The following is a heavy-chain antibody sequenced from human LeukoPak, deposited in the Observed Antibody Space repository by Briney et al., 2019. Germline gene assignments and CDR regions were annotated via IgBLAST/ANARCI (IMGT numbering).Heavy chain of an antibody. CDR2: MYPKSGGT. D-gene: IGHD2-2*01. CDR3: ARLPAGHDY. CDR1: GYTFSGYY. J-gene: IGHJ4*02. V-gene: IGHV1-2*02. Sequence: ASVKFSCKASGYTFSGYYMHWVRQAPGQGLEWMGWMYPKSGGTKYAEKFQGRVTMTADTSMSTAFMELSGLTSDDTAVYYCARLPAGHDYWGQGTLVTVST.